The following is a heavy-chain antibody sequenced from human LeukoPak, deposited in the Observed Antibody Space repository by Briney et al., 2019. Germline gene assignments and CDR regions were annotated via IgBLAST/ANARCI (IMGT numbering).Heavy chain of an antibody. CDR1: GFNFRSYA. CDR2: ITGSGGAT. CDR3: AKARFLEWLLFYFDY. D-gene: IGHD3-3*01. J-gene: IGHJ4*02. Sequence: GGSLRLSCAASGFNFRSYAMSWVRQAPGKGLEWVSGITGSGGATYYADSVKGRFTISRDNSKNTLYLQVDTLRAEDTAVYYCAKARFLEWLLFYFDYWGQGTLVTVSS. V-gene: IGHV3-23*01.